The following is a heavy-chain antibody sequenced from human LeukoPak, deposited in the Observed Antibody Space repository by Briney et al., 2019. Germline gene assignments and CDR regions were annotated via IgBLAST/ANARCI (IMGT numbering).Heavy chain of an antibody. D-gene: IGHD5-18*01. J-gene: IGHJ4*02. CDR3: GRPEYSYGPYNY. CDR1: GYTFTSYG. V-gene: IGHV1-18*01. Sequence: ASMKVSCKTSGYTFTSYGISWVRQAPGQGLEWMGWISGYNGNTNYAQKFQGRVTMTTDTSTSTVHMELRSLRSDDTAVYYCGRPEYSYGPYNYWGQGTLVTVSS. CDR2: ISGYNGNT.